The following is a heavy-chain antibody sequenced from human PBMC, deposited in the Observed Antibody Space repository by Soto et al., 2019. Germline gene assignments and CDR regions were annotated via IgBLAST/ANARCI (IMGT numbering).Heavy chain of an antibody. V-gene: IGHV3-30*03. J-gene: IGHJ4*02. CDR2: ISRDGGTK. CDR3: TSEVALGY. Sequence: QVQLVESGGGVVQPGRSLRLSCAVSGFTVRTYGMHRVRQAPGKGLEWVAVISRDGGTKYYADSVKGRFTISRDNSRNTLFQEMNSLGGDDMAVYYCTSEVALGYWGQGTLVTVSS. CDR1: GFTVRTYG. D-gene: IGHD3-16*01.